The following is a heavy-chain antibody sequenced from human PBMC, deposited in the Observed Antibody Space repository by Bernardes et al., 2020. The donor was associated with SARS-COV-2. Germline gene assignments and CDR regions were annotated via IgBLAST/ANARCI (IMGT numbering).Heavy chain of an antibody. Sequence: SLRLSCTASGFTFRSYWMSWVRQAPGKGLEWLANIKQDVSEKYYVASVKGRFTISRDNAKNSLYLQMNSPSAEDTAVYYCARDLVCSSTSCYSYGMDVWSQGTTVTVSS. CDR2: IKQDVSEK. CDR3: ARDLVCSSTSCYSYGMDV. V-gene: IGHV3-7*01. D-gene: IGHD2-2*01. J-gene: IGHJ6*02. CDR1: GFTFRSYW.